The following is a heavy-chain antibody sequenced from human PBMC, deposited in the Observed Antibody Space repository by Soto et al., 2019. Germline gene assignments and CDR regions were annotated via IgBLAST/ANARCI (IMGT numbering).Heavy chain of an antibody. V-gene: IGHV1-3*01. CDR2: INAGNGDT. J-gene: IGHJ4*02. CDR1: GINYNTYA. D-gene: IGHD5-12*01. Sequence: QVQLVQSGAEMKKPGASVKLSCKTSGINYNTYAIHWVRQAPGQGLEWMGWINAGNGDTRYSQNFQGRVTLTRDTSGSTVYMDLDSLKSEDTGVYYCARAISGYVTWGQGTRVTVSS. CDR3: ARAISGYVT.